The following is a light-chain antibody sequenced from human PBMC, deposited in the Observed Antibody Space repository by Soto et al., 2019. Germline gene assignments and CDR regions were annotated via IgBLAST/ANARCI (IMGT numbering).Light chain of an antibody. J-gene: IGKJ2*01. Sequence: EIVLTQSPGTLSLSPGEGATLSCGASQSVGSNFLAWYQHKVGQAPRLLIYGASGRAAGIPDRFSGSGSGTDFTLTISRLEPEVFGVYYTQQYRISPFTFGQGTKLEIK. CDR2: GAS. CDR3: QQYRISPFT. V-gene: IGKV3-20*01. CDR1: QSVGSNF.